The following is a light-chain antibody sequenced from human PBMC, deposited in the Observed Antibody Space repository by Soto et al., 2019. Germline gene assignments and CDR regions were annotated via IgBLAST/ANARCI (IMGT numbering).Light chain of an antibody. CDR1: QSVNSN. J-gene: IGKJ1*01. CDR2: GAS. Sequence: EIVMTQSPATVSVSPGERATLSCRASQSVNSNLVWYQHKPGQAPRLLIYGASTRATGIPARFSGSGSGTDFTLPISSLQSEDFALYYCQQYNNWRWTFGQGTRVEIK. V-gene: IGKV3-15*01. CDR3: QQYNNWRWT.